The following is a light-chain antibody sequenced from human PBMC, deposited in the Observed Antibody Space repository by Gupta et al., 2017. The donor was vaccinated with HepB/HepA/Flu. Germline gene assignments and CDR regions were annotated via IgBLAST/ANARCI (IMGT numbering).Light chain of an antibody. J-gene: IGLJ1*01. Sequence: QSVLTQPPSASGTPGQRVTISGSVGWFNIGSNYVYWYQQVPGTAPKLLMYRNDQRPSGVPDRFSGSKSGTSASLAISGLRSEDEADYYCAVWDDSVSGRYVFGSGTRVTVL. CDR3: AVWDDSVSGRYV. V-gene: IGLV1-47*01. CDR1: WFNIGSNY. CDR2: RND.